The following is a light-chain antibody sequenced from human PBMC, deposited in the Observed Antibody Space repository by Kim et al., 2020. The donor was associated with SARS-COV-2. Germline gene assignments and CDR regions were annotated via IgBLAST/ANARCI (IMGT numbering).Light chain of an antibody. Sequence: QSALTQPRSVSGSPGQSVTISCTGTSSDVGGYNYVSWYQQHPVKAPKLIIYDVTKRPSGVPDRFSGSKSGDTASLTISGLQGDDEADYYCCSYAGSYTWLFGGGTQLTVL. V-gene: IGLV2-11*01. CDR3: CSYAGSYTWL. CDR1: SSDVGGYNY. J-gene: IGLJ3*02. CDR2: DVT.